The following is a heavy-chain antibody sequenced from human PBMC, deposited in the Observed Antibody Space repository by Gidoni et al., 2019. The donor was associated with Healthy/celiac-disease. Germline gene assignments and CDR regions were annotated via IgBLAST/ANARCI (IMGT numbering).Heavy chain of an antibody. V-gene: IGHV4-30-4*01. CDR1: GGSISSGDYY. D-gene: IGHD4-4*01. CDR2: IYYSGST. CDR3: ARGGPYSKVGGPSIRGPSYYYYGMDV. J-gene: IGHJ6*02. Sequence: QVQLQESGPGLVKPSQTLSLTCTVSGGSISSGDYYWSWIRQPPGKGLEWIGYIYYSGSTYYNPSLKSRVTISVDTSKNQFSLKLSSVTAADTAVYYCARGGPYSKVGGPSIRGPSYYYYGMDVWGQGTTVTVSS.